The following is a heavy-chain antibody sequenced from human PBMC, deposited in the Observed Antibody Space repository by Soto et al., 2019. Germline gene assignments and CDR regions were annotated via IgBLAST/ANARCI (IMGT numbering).Heavy chain of an antibody. CDR3: SRYFDWLLGADAFDI. CDR2: IKSKTDGGTT. D-gene: IGHD3-9*01. V-gene: IGHV3-15*01. Sequence: EVQLVESGGGLIQPGGSLRLSCAASGFTVSSNYMSWVRQAPGKGLEWVGRIKSKTDGGTTDYAAPEKGRFTISRDDSKNALYLQMNSLKTEDTAVYYCSRYFDWLLGADAFDIWGQGTMVTVSS. J-gene: IGHJ3*02. CDR1: GFTVSSNY.